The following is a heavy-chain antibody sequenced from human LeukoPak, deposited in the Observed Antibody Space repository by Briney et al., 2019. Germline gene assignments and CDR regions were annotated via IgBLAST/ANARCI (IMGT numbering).Heavy chain of an antibody. CDR1: GFTFRSYE. Sequence: GGSLRLSCAASGFTFRSYEMNWVRQAPGKGLEWVSYISSSGSTIFYADSVKGRFTISRDNSKNTLHLQMNSLRAEDTAVYYCARGLAAGGSYYFDYWGQGTLVTVSS. J-gene: IGHJ4*02. V-gene: IGHV3-48*03. D-gene: IGHD6-13*01. CDR3: ARGLAAGGSYYFDY. CDR2: ISSSGSTI.